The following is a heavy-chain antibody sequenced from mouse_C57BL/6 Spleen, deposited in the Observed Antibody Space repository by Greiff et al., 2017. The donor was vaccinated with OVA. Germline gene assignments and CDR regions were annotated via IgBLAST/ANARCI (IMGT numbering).Heavy chain of an antibody. Sequence: EVKLMESGPGLVKPSQSLSLTCSVTGYSITSGYYWNWIRQFPGNKLEWMGYISYDGSNNYNPSLKNRISITRDTSKNQFFLKLNSVTTEDTATYYCAREGLLPYAMDYWGQGTSVTVSS. CDR2: ISYDGSN. CDR1: GYSITSGYY. V-gene: IGHV3-6*01. J-gene: IGHJ4*01. D-gene: IGHD2-1*01. CDR3: AREGLLPYAMDY.